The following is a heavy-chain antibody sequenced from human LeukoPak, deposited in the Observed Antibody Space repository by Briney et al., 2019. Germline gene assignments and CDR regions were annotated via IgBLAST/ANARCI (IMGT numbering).Heavy chain of an antibody. J-gene: IGHJ4*02. CDR1: GGSISSHY. CDR3: ARESSSSYFDY. Sequence: IPSETLSLTCTVSGGSISSHYWSWIRQPPGKGLEWIGYIYYSGSINYNPSLKSRVTISVDTSKNQFSLKLSSVTAADTAVYYCARESSSSYFDYWGQGTLVTVSS. D-gene: IGHD6-6*01. CDR2: IYYSGSI. V-gene: IGHV4-59*11.